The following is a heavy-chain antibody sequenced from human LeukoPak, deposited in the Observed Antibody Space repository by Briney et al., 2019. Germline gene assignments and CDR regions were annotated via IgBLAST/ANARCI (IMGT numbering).Heavy chain of an antibody. V-gene: IGHV4-61*02. CDR1: GGSISRGSYY. CDR2: IYTSGST. D-gene: IGHD3-3*01. J-gene: IGHJ3*02. CDR3: ARDSWRFSADAFDI. Sequence: SETLSLTCTVSGGSISRGSYYWSWIRRPAGKGLEWIGRIYTSGSTNYNPSLKSRVTISVDTSKNQFSLKLSSVTAADTAVYYCARDSWRFSADAFDIWGQGTMVTVSS.